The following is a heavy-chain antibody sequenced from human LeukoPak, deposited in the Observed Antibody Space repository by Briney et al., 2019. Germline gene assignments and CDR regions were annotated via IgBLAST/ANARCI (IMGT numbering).Heavy chain of an antibody. CDR1: GFIFSSYR. Sequence: GSLRLSCAASGFIFSSYRMNWVRQAPGKGLEWISYISSSSSIIHYADSVKGRFTISRDNIRNSLYLQMNSLRAEDTAVYYCARDFGGATAGPYYFDYWGQGTLVTVSS. CDR3: ARDFGGATAGPYYFDY. J-gene: IGHJ4*02. D-gene: IGHD6-13*01. V-gene: IGHV3-48*04. CDR2: ISSSSSII.